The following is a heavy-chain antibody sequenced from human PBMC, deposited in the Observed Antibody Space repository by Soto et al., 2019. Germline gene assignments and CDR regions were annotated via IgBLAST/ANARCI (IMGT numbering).Heavy chain of an antibody. CDR1: GFTFSGSA. J-gene: IGHJ4*02. V-gene: IGHV3-73*01. CDR2: IRSKANTYAT. D-gene: IGHD3-10*01. CDR3: TSKVRGVIDY. Sequence: GGSLRLSCAASGFTFSGSAMHWVRQASGKGLEWVGRIRSKANTYATAYAASVKGRFTISRDDSKNTAYLQMNSLKTEDTAVYYCTSKVRGVIDYWGQGTLVTVSS.